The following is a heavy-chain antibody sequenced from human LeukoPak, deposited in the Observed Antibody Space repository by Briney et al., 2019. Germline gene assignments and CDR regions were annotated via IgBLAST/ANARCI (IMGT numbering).Heavy chain of an antibody. CDR2: ISGGGST. Sequence: GGSLRLSCAASGFTFNNYAMTWVRQAPGKGLEWVSAISGGGSTYYADSVKGRFTISRDNSKNTLYLQMNSLRAEDTAIYYCAKDGALSTSWYFYCDYWGQGTLVTVSS. CDR3: AKDGALSTSWYFYCDY. D-gene: IGHD2-2*01. J-gene: IGHJ4*02. CDR1: GFTFNNYA. V-gene: IGHV3-23*01.